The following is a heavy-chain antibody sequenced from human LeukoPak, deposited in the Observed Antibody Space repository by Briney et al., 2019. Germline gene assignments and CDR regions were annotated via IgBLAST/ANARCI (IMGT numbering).Heavy chain of an antibody. CDR2: IYTSGIT. J-gene: IGHJ4*02. CDR1: GGSISSYY. D-gene: IGHD3-16*01. Sequence: SETLSLTCTVSGGSISSYYWSWVRQPAGKGLEWIGRIYTSGITNYNPSLKSRVTLSLDTFKNQFSLNLTSVTAADTAMYYCARNDLDCWGRGTLVTVSS. CDR3: ARNDLDC. V-gene: IGHV4-4*07.